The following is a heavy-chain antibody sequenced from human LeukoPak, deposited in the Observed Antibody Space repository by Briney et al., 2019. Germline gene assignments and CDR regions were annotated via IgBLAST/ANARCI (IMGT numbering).Heavy chain of an antibody. D-gene: IGHD3-22*01. CDR2: INPNSGGT. J-gene: IGHJ4*02. V-gene: IGHV1-2*02. CDR1: GYTFTGYY. CDR3: ARDRSLRYQFDDSSGYFDY. Sequence: GASVKVSCKASGYTFTGYYMRWVRQAPGQGLEWMGWINPNSGGTNYAQKFQGRVTMTRDTSISTAYMELSRLRSDDTAVYYCARDRSLRYQFDDSSGYFDYWGQGTLVTVSS.